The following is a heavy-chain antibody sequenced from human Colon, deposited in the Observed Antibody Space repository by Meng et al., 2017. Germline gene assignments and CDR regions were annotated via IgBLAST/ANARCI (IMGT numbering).Heavy chain of an antibody. J-gene: IGHJ4*02. CDR1: GFTFTNYG. CDR2: IDMSGDIA. Sequence: GESLKISCAASGFTFTNYGMTWVRQSPGKGLEWVSGIDMSGDIAYYADSVKGRFIISRDNSKNTVFLQMYSLRAEDTAIYYCAQGLITGTKIPTDGWGQGTLVTVSS. CDR3: AQGLITGTKIPTDG. D-gene: IGHD1-20*01. V-gene: IGHV3-23*01.